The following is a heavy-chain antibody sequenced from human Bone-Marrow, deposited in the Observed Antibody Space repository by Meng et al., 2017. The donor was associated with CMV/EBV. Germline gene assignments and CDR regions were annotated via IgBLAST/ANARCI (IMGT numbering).Heavy chain of an antibody. Sequence: SETLSLTCTVSGGSISSSSYYWGWIRQPPGKGLEWIGSIYYSGSTYYNPSLKSRVTISVDTSKNQFSLKLSSVTAADTAVYYCARDRGYCSSTSCYGVFNYWGQGTLVPVSS. CDR1: GGSISSSSYY. D-gene: IGHD2-2*01. CDR2: IYYSGST. CDR3: ARDRGYCSSTSCYGVFNY. V-gene: IGHV4-39*07. J-gene: IGHJ4*02.